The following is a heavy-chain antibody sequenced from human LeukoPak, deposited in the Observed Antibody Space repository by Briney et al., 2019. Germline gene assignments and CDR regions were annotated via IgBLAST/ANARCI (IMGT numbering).Heavy chain of an antibody. J-gene: IGHJ4*02. CDR3: ARDEYSSRWYYFDY. V-gene: IGHV3-20*04. D-gene: IGHD6-13*01. Sequence: PGGSLRLSCAASGFTFDDYGMSWVRQAPGKGLEWVSGINWNGGSTGYADSVKGRFTISRDNAKNSLYLQMNSLRAEDTALYYCARDEYSSRWYYFDYWGQGTLVTVSS. CDR1: GFTFDDYG. CDR2: INWNGGST.